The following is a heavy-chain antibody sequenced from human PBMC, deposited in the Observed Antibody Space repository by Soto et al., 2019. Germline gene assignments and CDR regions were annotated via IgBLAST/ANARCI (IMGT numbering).Heavy chain of an antibody. V-gene: IGHV4-59*08. CDR2: ISNSGYT. D-gene: IGHD2-15*01. J-gene: IGHJ5*02. CDR1: GGSISSISNHY. Sequence: PSETLSLTCTVSGGSISSISNHYCSWIRLPPGKGLEWIGYISNSGYTSYNPSLKSRVIISVDTSKNQFSLSLTSVTAADTAVYYCARQCRGVTCHWFVPWGQGTLVTVSS. CDR3: ARQCRGVTCHWFVP.